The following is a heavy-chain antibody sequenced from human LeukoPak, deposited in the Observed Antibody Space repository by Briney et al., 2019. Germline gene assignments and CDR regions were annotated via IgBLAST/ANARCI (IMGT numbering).Heavy chain of an antibody. CDR2: ISGSDDST. CDR3: ARDRDDIAAGYFDY. CDR1: GFTFTNYA. Sequence: GGSLRLSCAASGFTFTNYAMTWVRQAPGKGLEWISTISGSDDSTYYADSVKGRFTISRDNSKNTLYLQMNSLRSEDTAVYYCARDRDDIAAGYFDYWGQGTLVTVSS. V-gene: IGHV3-23*01. J-gene: IGHJ4*02. D-gene: IGHD6-13*01.